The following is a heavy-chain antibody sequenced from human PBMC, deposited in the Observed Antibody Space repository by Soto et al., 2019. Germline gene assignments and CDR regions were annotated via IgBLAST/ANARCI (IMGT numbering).Heavy chain of an antibody. Sequence: ASVKVSCKASGGTFSSYAISWVRQAPGQGLEWMGGIIPIFGTANYAQKFQGRVTITADKSTSTAYMELSSLRSEDTAVYYCAKVAGDYYYYGMDVWGQGTTVTVSS. D-gene: IGHD6-19*01. CDR3: AKVAGDYYYYGMDV. J-gene: IGHJ6*02. V-gene: IGHV1-69*06. CDR2: IIPIFGTA. CDR1: GGTFSSYA.